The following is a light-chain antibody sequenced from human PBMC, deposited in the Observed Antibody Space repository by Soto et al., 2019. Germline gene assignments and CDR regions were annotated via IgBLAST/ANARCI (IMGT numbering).Light chain of an antibody. V-gene: IGKV3-20*01. Sequence: EIVLTQSPGTLPLSPGERATLSCRASQSVSSNYLVWYQQKPGQAPRPLIYGASSRATGIPDRFSGSGSGTAITLTISRLEAEDFAVYYCQQYANSPFTFGQGTKLEIK. CDR2: GAS. CDR1: QSVSSNY. J-gene: IGKJ2*01. CDR3: QQYANSPFT.